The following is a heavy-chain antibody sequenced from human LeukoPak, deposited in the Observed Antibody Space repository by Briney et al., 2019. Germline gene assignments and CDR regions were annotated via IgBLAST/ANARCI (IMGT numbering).Heavy chain of an antibody. Sequence: GGPLRLSCAASGFTFSTYAMNWIRQAPGKGLEWVSSISSTGTYIYYGDLVEGRFTISRDDAKNSLYLQMNSLRAEDTAVYYCARGVGNFRYYFDYWGQGTLVTVSS. V-gene: IGHV3-21*01. CDR2: ISSTGTYI. D-gene: IGHD2/OR15-2a*01. CDR1: GFTFSTYA. J-gene: IGHJ4*02. CDR3: ARGVGNFRYYFDY.